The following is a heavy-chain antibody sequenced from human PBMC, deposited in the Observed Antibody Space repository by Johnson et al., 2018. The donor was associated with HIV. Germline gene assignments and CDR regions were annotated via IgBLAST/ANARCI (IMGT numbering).Heavy chain of an antibody. J-gene: IGHJ3*01. D-gene: IGHD6-6*01. V-gene: IGHV3-64*01. CDR2: ISGNGGTA. CDR3: GRGQIAARWSDALHF. CDR1: GFTFSSYA. Sequence: VQLVESGGGLVQPGGSLRLSCAASGFTFSSYAMSWVRQAPGKGLEYVSGISGNGGTAYYANSVKGRFSISRDNSKKNLYLQMGNLRAEDMALYYCGRGQIAARWSDALHFWGQGTKVTISS.